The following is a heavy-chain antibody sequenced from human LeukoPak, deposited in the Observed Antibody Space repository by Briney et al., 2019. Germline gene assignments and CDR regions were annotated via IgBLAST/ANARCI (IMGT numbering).Heavy chain of an antibody. D-gene: IGHD6-19*01. Sequence: PGGSLRLSCAASGFTFSSYWMSWVRQAPGKGLEWVANIKQDGSEKYYVDSVKGRFTISRDNAKNSLYLQMNSLRAEDTAVYYCARVATFGSGWYYFDYWGQGTLVTVSS. V-gene: IGHV3-7*01. J-gene: IGHJ4*02. CDR3: ARVATFGSGWYYFDY. CDR2: IKQDGSEK. CDR1: GFTFSSYW.